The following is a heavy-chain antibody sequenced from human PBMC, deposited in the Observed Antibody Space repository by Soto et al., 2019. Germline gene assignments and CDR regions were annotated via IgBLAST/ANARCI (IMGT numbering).Heavy chain of an antibody. J-gene: IGHJ4*02. D-gene: IGHD3-22*01. Sequence: SETLSLTCTVSGGSISSYYWSWIRQPPGKGLEWIGYIYYSGSTNYNPSLKSRVTISVDTSKNQFSLKLSSVTAADTAVYYCARASYYYDSSGYYVMFDYWGQGTLVTVSS. CDR3: ARASYYYDSSGYYVMFDY. CDR2: IYYSGST. V-gene: IGHV4-59*01. CDR1: GGSISSYY.